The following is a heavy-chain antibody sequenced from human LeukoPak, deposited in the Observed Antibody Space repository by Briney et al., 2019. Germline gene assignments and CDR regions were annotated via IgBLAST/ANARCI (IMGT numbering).Heavy chain of an antibody. J-gene: IGHJ6*02. CDR1: GFTFSSYS. V-gene: IGHV3-21*01. CDR3: ARGTFDYYGMDV. Sequence: GGSLRLSCAAPGFTFSSYSMNWVRQAPGKGLEWVSSISSSSSYIYYADSVKGRFTISRDNAKNSLYLQMNSLRAEDTAVYYCARGTFDYYGMDVWGQGTTVTVSS. D-gene: IGHD3-16*01. CDR2: ISSSSSYI.